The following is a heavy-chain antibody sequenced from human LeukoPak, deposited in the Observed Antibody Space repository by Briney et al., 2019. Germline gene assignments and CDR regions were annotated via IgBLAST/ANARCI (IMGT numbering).Heavy chain of an antibody. V-gene: IGHV3-23*01. CDR2: ISGSGGST. CDR1: GFTFSSYG. J-gene: IGHJ3*02. Sequence: GGSLRLSCEASGFTFSSYGMSWVRQAPGRGLGWVSSISGSGGSTYYADSVKGRFTVSRDNAKNTLYLQMNSLRAEDTAVYYCARDPAGAFDIWGQGTMVTVSS. CDR3: ARDPAGAFDI.